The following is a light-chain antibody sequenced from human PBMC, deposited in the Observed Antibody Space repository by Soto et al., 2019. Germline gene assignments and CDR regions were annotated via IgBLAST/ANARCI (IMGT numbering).Light chain of an antibody. V-gene: IGLV1-40*01. Sequence: QSVLTQPPSVSGAPGQRVTISCTGSSSNIGAGYDVHWYQQLPGTAPNLLIYGNSNRPSGVPDRFSGSKSGTSASLAITGLQAEDEADYYRQSYDSSLSACVFGGGTKLTVL. CDR1: SSNIGAGYD. CDR3: QSYDSSLSACV. CDR2: GNS. J-gene: IGLJ2*01.